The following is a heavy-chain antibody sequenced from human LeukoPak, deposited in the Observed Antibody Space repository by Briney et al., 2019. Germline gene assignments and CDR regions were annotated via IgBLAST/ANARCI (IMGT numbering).Heavy chain of an antibody. CDR3: TTDGYDNSY. J-gene: IGHJ4*02. CDR1: GFTFSNAW. V-gene: IGHV3-15*01. CDR2: IKSKTDGGTT. Sequence: GGSLRLSSAASGFTFSNAWMSWVRQAPGKGLEWAGRIKSKTDGGTTDYAAPVKGRFTISRDDSKNTLYLQMNSLKTEDTAVYYCTTDGYDNSYWGQGTLVTVSS. D-gene: IGHD5-12*01.